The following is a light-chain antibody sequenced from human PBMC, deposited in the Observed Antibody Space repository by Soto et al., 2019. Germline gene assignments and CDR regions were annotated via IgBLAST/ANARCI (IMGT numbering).Light chain of an antibody. CDR2: DDS. Sequence: ELTQPPSVSVAPGQTARITCGGKNIGSKSVHWYQQKPGQAPVLVVFDDSDRPSGISERFSGSNSGNTATLTITWVEAGDEADYYCQVWDGSSDPFVFGTGTKVTVL. V-gene: IGLV3-21*02. J-gene: IGLJ1*01. CDR3: QVWDGSSDPFV. CDR1: NIGSKS.